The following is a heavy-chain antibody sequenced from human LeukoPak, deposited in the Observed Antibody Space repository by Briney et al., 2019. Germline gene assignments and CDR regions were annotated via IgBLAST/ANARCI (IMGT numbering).Heavy chain of an antibody. V-gene: IGHV3-30*02. J-gene: IGHJ6*03. CDR2: IRSDGINK. Sequence: GGSLRLSCAASGFTFSNYGMHWVHQAPGKGLEWVASIRSDGINKYHADSVKGRFTISRDNSKNTLYLQTNSLRAEDTAVYYCAKLGKTENHYGSGRFSYYYYMDVWGKGTTVTISS. CDR3: AKLGKTENHYGSGRFSYYYYMDV. CDR1: GFTFSNYG. D-gene: IGHD3-10*01.